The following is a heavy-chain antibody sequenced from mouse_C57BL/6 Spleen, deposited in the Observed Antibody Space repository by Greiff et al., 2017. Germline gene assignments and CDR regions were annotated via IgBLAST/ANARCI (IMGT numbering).Heavy chain of an antibody. CDR3: ARLGRRDWFAY. CDR1: GYAFSSSW. V-gene: IGHV1-82*01. D-gene: IGHD4-1*01. Sequence: QVQLKESGPELVKPGASVKISCKASGYAFSSSWMNWVKQRPGKGLEWIGRIYPGDGDTNYNGKFKGKATLTADKSSSTAYMQLSSLTSEDSAVYFCARLGRRDWFAYWGQGTLVTVSA. CDR2: IYPGDGDT. J-gene: IGHJ3*01.